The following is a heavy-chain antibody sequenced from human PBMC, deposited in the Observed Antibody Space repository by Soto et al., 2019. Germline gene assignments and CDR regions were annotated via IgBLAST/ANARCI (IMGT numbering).Heavy chain of an antibody. J-gene: IGHJ5*02. Sequence: PGESLKISCKGSGYSFTSYWIGWVRQMPGKGLEWMGIIYPGDSDTRYSPSFQGQVTISADKSISTAYLQWSSLKASDTAMYYCARLKSSGYEEDLYNWFDPWGQGTLVTVSS. CDR3: ARLKSSGYEEDLYNWFDP. CDR1: GYSFTSYW. CDR2: IYPGDSDT. V-gene: IGHV5-51*01. D-gene: IGHD3-22*01.